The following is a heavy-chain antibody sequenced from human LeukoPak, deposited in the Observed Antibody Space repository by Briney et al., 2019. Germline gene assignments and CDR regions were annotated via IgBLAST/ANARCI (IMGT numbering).Heavy chain of an antibody. V-gene: IGHV3-23*01. CDR1: GFTFSSYA. CDR2: ISGSGGST. D-gene: IGHD5-12*01. CDR3: ARVGSSDAFDI. J-gene: IGHJ3*02. Sequence: QSGGSLRLSCAASGFTFSSYAMSWARQAPGKGLEWVSAISGSGGSTYYADSVKGRFTISRDNAKNSLYLQMNSLRAEDTAVYYCARVGSSDAFDIWGQGTMVTVSS.